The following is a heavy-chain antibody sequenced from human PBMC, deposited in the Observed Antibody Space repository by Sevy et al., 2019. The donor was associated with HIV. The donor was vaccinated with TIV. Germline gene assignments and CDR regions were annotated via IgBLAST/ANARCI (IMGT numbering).Heavy chain of an antibody. Sequence: GGSLRLSCSASGFTFSSYAMHWIRQAPGKGLEYVSTISSNGGSTYYADSVKGRFTISRDNSKNTLYLQMSSLRAEDTAVYYCVIDYDFWSGSRTPFDYWGQGTLVTVSS. CDR2: ISSNGGST. CDR1: GFTFSSYA. D-gene: IGHD3-3*01. J-gene: IGHJ4*02. CDR3: VIDYDFWSGSRTPFDY. V-gene: IGHV3-64D*06.